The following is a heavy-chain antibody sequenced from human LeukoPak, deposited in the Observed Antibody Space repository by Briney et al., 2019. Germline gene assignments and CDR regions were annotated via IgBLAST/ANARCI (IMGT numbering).Heavy chain of an antibody. CDR3: ASGYYYYYYMDV. CDR1: GFTFSSYA. V-gene: IGHV3-30*01. CDR2: ISYDGSNK. J-gene: IGHJ6*03. Sequence: GGSLRLSCAASGFTFSSYAMHWVRQAPGKGLEWVAVISYDGSNKYYADSVKGRFTISRDNSKNTLYLQMNSPRAEDTAVYYCASGYYYYYYMDVWGKGTTVTVSS.